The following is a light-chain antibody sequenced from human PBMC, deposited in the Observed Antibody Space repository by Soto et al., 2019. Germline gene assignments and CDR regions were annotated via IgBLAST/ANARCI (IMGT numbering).Light chain of an antibody. CDR2: AAS. J-gene: IGKJ1*01. V-gene: IGKV1-39*01. CDR3: QQSYSAPRT. Sequence: DIQTTQSPSSLSASVGDRVTITCRASQRISSYLNWYQQKPGKAPKILIYAASNLQSGVPSRFSGSGSGTDFTLTISSLQPEDFATYYCQQSYSAPRTFGQGTKVEIK. CDR1: QRISSY.